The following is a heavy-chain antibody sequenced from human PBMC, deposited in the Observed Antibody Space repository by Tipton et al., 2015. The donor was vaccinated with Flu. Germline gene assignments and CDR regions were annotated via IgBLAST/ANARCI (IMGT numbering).Heavy chain of an antibody. CDR3: ARVRGGLNYYGMDV. J-gene: IGHJ6*02. Sequence: TLSLTCAVSGYSISSGYYWGWIRQPPGKGLEWIGSIYHSGSTYYNPSLKSRVTISVDTSKNQFSLKLSSVTAADTAVYYCARVRGGLNYYGMDVWGQGTTVTVSS. V-gene: IGHV4-38-2*01. CDR1: GYSISSGYY. CDR2: IYHSGST. D-gene: IGHD3/OR15-3a*01.